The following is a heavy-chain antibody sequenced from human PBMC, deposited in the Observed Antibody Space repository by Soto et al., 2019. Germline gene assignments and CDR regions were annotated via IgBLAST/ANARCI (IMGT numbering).Heavy chain of an antibody. J-gene: IGHJ6*02. CDR2: VYSTGGT. V-gene: IGHV4-59*08. CDR3: VRQGSGNLPGLVDV. Sequence: QVQLQQSGPGLVKPSETLSLTCSVSSGPSSSHNWGWIRQPPGRGLEWIGYVYSTGGTSYNPSLTSPATSSAATSTTPTSLTLSSVTAAAAAVYYCVRQGSGNLPGLVDVWGQGTTVRVSS. D-gene: IGHD1-26*01. CDR1: SGPSSSHN.